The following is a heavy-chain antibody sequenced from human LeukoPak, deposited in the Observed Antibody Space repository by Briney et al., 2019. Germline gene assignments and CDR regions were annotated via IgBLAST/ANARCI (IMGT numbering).Heavy chain of an antibody. CDR3: ARVPVPSSSSDEPGVQH. CDR2: ISSSSSYI. D-gene: IGHD6-13*01. V-gene: IGHV3-21*01. CDR1: GFTFSSYS. J-gene: IGHJ1*01. Sequence: GGSLRLSCAASGFTFSSYSMNWVRQAPGKGLEWVSSISSSSSYIYYADSVRGRFTISRDNAKNSLYLQMNSLRAEDTAVYYCARVPVPSSSSDEPGVQHWGQGTLVTVSS.